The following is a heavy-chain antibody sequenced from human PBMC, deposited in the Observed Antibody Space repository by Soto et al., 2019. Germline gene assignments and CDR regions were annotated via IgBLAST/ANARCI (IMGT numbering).Heavy chain of an antibody. CDR1: GFTFSSYG. D-gene: IGHD6-6*01. J-gene: IGHJ4*02. Sequence: QVQLVESGGGVVQPGRSLRLSCEASGFTFSSYGMHWVRQAPGKGLEWVASTSYDGSNKYYADSVKGRFTISRDNSKNRLYLEVNSLSTEDTAVYFCSKGKYSTSSAFDYWGQGTLVTVSS. V-gene: IGHV3-30*18. CDR2: TSYDGSNK. CDR3: SKGKYSTSSAFDY.